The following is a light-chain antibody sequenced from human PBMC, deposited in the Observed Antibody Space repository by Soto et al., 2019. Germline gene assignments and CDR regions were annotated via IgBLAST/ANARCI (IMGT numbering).Light chain of an antibody. Sequence: EIVLTQSPGTLSLSPWERATLSCRASQSVSSSYLAWYQQKPGQAPRLLIYDASSMATGIPDRFSGSGSGTDFTLTLSRLEPEDFAVYYCQQYGSSPRTFGQGTKVEI. CDR2: DAS. CDR3: QQYGSSPRT. J-gene: IGKJ1*01. CDR1: QSVSSSY. V-gene: IGKV3-20*01.